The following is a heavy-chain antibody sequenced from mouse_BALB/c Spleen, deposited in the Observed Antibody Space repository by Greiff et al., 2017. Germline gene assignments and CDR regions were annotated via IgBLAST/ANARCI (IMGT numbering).Heavy chain of an antibody. CDR1: GFAFSSYD. D-gene: IGHD1-1*01. CDR3: ARHDGNSHGYFEV. Sequence: EVQGVESGGGLVKPGGSLKLSCAASGFAFSSYDMSWVRQTPEKRLEWVAYISSGGGSTYYPDTVKGRFTISRDNAKNTLYLQMSSLKSEDTTMYYGARHDGNSHGYFEVWGAGTTVTVSS. V-gene: IGHV5-12-1*01. J-gene: IGHJ1*01. CDR2: ISSGGGST.